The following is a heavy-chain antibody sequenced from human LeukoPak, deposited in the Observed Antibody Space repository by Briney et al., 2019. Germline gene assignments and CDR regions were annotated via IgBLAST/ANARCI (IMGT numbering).Heavy chain of an antibody. Sequence: ETLSLTCSVSGGSITSHFWSWIRQPPGKGLEWIGYIHYSGSTNYNPSLKSRVTISPDTSKNQLFLKLNSVTAADTAVYYCARLVWLGESPGSWFDSWGQGTLVTVSS. CDR3: ARLVWLGESPGSWFDS. J-gene: IGHJ5*01. V-gene: IGHV4-59*11. D-gene: IGHD3-10*01. CDR1: GGSITSHF. CDR2: IHYSGST.